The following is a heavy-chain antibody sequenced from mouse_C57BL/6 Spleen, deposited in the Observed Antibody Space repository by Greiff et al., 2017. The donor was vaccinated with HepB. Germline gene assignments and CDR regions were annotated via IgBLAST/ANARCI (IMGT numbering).Heavy chain of an antibody. Sequence: EVKVEESGGGLVKPGGSLKLSCAASGFTFSSYAMSWVRQTPEKRLEWVATISDGGSYTYYPDNVKGRFTISRDNAKNNLYLQMSHLKSEDTAMYYCARAPYLYYAMDYWGQGTSVTVSS. CDR2: ISDGGSYT. V-gene: IGHV5-4*03. CDR3: ARAPYLYYAMDY. J-gene: IGHJ4*01. CDR1: GFTFSSYA. D-gene: IGHD5-1*01.